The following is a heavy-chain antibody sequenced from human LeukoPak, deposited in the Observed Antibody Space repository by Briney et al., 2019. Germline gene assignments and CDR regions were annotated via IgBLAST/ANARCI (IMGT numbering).Heavy chain of an antibody. CDR2: IYTSGST. V-gene: IGHV4-4*07. J-gene: IGHJ4*02. Sequence: SETLSLTCTVSGGSITSYDWSWIRQPAGKGLEWIGRIYTSGSTKYNPSLKSRVTMSLDTSRNQFSLKLSSVTAADTAVYYCARGKVLYGSGSYPYWGQGTLVTVSS. D-gene: IGHD3-10*01. CDR1: GGSITSYD. CDR3: ARGKVLYGSGSYPY.